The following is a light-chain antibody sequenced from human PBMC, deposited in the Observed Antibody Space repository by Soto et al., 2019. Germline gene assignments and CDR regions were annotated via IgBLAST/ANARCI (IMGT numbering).Light chain of an antibody. CDR3: SSYTSSNTLEV. CDR1: RSDVGGSNY. J-gene: IGLJ1*01. V-gene: IGLV2-14*01. CDR2: EVD. Sequence: QSVLLQPASVSGSPGQSITISCTGTRSDVGGSNYVSWYQHHPHRAPKLLIYEVDYRPSGVSNRFSGSKSGNTASLPISGLQAEDSADYYYSSYTSSNTLEVFGFGTKLTVL.